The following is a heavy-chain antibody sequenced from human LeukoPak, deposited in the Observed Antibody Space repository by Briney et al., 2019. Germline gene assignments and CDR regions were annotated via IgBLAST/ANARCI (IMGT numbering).Heavy chain of an antibody. Sequence: SETLSLTCTVSGGSISSYYWSWIRQPPGKGLEWIGYIYYSGSTNYNPSLKSRVTISVDTSKNQFSLKLSSVTAADTAVYYCARGYSSSWFPDAFDIWGQGTMVTVSS. CDR1: GGSISSYY. D-gene: IGHD6-13*01. J-gene: IGHJ3*02. CDR3: ARGYSSSWFPDAFDI. CDR2: IYYSGST. V-gene: IGHV4-59*01.